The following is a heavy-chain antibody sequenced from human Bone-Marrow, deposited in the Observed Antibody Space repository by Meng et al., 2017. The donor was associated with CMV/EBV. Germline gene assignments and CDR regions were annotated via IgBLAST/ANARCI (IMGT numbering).Heavy chain of an antibody. V-gene: IGHV1-3*01. Sequence: QVQLVQSGAEVKKPGASVTVSCKASGYTFTSYTIHWVRQAPGQSLEWMGWINAGNGNTIYSQEFQGRVTITRDTSATTAYMELSSLISEDTAVYYCARGVSGYSSGWYSWYFDLWGRGTLVTVSS. D-gene: IGHD6-19*01. CDR2: INAGNGNT. CDR3: ARGVSGYSSGWYSWYFDL. CDR1: GYTFTSYT. J-gene: IGHJ2*01.